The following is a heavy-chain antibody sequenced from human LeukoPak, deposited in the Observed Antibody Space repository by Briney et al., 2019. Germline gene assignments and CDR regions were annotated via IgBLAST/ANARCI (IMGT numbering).Heavy chain of an antibody. CDR1: GGSINSYY. CDR2: IYYSGST. V-gene: IGHV4-59*01. CDR3: ARDTSGYRRGSFDY. D-gene: IGHD3-22*01. J-gene: IGHJ4*02. Sequence: PSETLSLTCTVSGGSINSYYWSWIRQPPGKGLEWIGYIYYSGSTNYNPSLKSRVTISLDTSNNQFSLKMSSVTAADTAVYYCARDTSGYRRGSFDYWGQGTLVTVSS.